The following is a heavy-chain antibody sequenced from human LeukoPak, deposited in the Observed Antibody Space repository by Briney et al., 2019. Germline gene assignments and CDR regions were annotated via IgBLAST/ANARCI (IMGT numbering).Heavy chain of an antibody. CDR3: ARGSSGWYAGRRYYFDY. D-gene: IGHD6-19*01. J-gene: IGHJ4*02. CDR1: GGSFSAYY. V-gene: IGHV4-34*01. Sequence: PSETLSLTCAVYGGSFSAYYWSWIRQPPGKGLEWIGEINHSGGTNYNPSLKSRVTISVDMSKNQFSLQLSSVTAADTAVYYCARGSSGWYAGRRYYFDYWGQGTLVTVSS. CDR2: INHSGGT.